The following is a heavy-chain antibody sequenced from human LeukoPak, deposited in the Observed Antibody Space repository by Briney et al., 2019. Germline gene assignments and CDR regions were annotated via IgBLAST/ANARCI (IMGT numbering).Heavy chain of an antibody. CDR2: MNPNSGNT. J-gene: IGHJ4*02. D-gene: IGHD3-10*01. CDR3: ATYTQSGAQGISDY. Sequence: ASVKVSCKASGYTFTSYDINWVRQATGQGLEWMGWMNPNSGNTGYAQKFQGRVTMTRDTSTSTVYMELSSLRFEDTAVYYCATYTQSGAQGISDYWGQGTLVTVSS. CDR1: GYTFTSYD. V-gene: IGHV1-8*01.